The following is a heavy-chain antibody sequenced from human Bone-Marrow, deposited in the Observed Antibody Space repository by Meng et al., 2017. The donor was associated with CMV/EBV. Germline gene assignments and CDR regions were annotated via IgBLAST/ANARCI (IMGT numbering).Heavy chain of an antibody. J-gene: IGHJ6*01. Sequence: GGSLRLSCAASGFTFSGAAMHCVRQASGKGLEWVGRIRSKANSYATAYAASVKGRFTTSRDDSKNTAYLQMNSLKTEDTAVYYCTRHNSGYAVNYYYYGMDGWGQGTTVTVSS. CDR3: TRHNSGYAVNYYYYGMDG. D-gene: IGHD5-12*01. V-gene: IGHV3-73*01. CDR2: IRSKANSYAT. CDR1: GFTFSGAA.